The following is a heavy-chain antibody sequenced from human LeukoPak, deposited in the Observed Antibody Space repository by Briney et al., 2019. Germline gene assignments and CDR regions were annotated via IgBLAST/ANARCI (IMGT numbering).Heavy chain of an antibody. CDR3: ARNWGSYWYFDL. CDR2: ISGSGGST. CDR1: GLTFSSYA. D-gene: IGHD7-27*01. V-gene: IGHV3-23*01. Sequence: PGGSLRLSCAASGLTFSSYAMSWVRQAPGKGLEWVSAISGSGGSTSYADSVKGRFTISRDNSKYTLYLQMNSLRAEDTAVYYCARNWGSYWYFDLWGRGTLVTVSS. J-gene: IGHJ2*01.